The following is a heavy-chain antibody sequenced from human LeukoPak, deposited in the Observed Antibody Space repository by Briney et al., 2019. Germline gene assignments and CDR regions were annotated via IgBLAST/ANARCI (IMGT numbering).Heavy chain of an antibody. CDR1: GSSISSSSYY. J-gene: IGHJ6*03. V-gene: IGHV4-61*05. CDR3: ASSGSSSSWYNDYYYYYMDV. Sequence: SETLSLTCTVSGSSISSSSYYWGWIRQPPGKGLEWIGYIYYSGSTNYNPSLKSRVTISVDTSKNQFSLKLSSVTAADTAVYYCASSGSSSSWYNDYYYYYMDVWGKGTTVTVSS. D-gene: IGHD6-13*01. CDR2: IYYSGST.